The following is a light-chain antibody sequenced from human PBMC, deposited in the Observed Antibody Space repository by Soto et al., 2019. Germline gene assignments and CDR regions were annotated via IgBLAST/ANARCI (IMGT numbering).Light chain of an antibody. CDR2: EVT. V-gene: IGLV2-14*01. CDR3: TSYTTTNTPYV. J-gene: IGLJ1*01. CDR1: NSDVGDYNF. Sequence: QSALTQPASVSGSPGQSITISCSGNNSDVGDYNFVSWYQVHPGRAPKLIIYEVTTRPSGVSNRFSGSKSGNSASLTISGLQAEDEADYYCTSYTTTNTPYVFGSGTKVTVL.